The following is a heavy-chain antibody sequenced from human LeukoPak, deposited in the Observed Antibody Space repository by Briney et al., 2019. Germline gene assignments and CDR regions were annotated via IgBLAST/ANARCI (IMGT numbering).Heavy chain of an antibody. V-gene: IGHV3-23*01. J-gene: IGHJ4*02. CDR3: AKNVRSSGWYVRTPYSDY. Sequence: GGSLRLSCAASGFTFSSYAMSWVRQAPGKGLEWVSAISGSGGSTYYADSVKGRFTISRDNSKNTLYLQMNSLRAEDTAVYYCAKNVRSSGWYVRTPYSDYWGQGTLVTVSS. CDR1: GFTFSSYA. D-gene: IGHD6-19*01. CDR2: ISGSGGST.